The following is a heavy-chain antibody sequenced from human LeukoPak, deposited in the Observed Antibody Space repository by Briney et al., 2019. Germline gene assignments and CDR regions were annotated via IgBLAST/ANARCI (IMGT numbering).Heavy chain of an antibody. D-gene: IGHD3-22*01. CDR3: ARDKYYYYYDSSGYYLGY. Sequence: SETLSLTCSVSGDSISSYYWSWIRQPPGKGLEWIGYIFYSGTTNYNPSLKSRVAISIDTSRTQFSLKLNSVTAADTAVYYCARDKYYYYYDSSGYYLGYWGQGTLVTVSS. J-gene: IGHJ4*02. CDR1: GDSISSYY. CDR2: IFYSGTT. V-gene: IGHV4-59*12.